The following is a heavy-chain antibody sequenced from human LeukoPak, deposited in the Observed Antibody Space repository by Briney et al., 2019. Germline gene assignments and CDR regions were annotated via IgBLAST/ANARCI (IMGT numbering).Heavy chain of an antibody. CDR1: GGTFSSYA. V-gene: IGHV1-69*13. CDR3: ARAPLYYDSSGYYFYY. D-gene: IGHD3-22*01. Sequence: ASVKVSCKASGGTFSSYAISWVRQAPGQGLEWMGGVIPIFGTANYAQKFQGRVTITADESTSTAYMELSSLRSEDTAVYYCARAPLYYDSSGYYFYYWGQGTLVTVSS. J-gene: IGHJ4*02. CDR2: VIPIFGTA.